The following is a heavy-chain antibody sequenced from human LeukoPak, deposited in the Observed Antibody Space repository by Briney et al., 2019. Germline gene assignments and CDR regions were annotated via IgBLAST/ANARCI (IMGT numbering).Heavy chain of an antibody. CDR1: GYTFTGYY. J-gene: IGHJ4*02. Sequence: ASVKVSCKASGYTFTGYYMHWVRQAPGQGLEWMGGIIPIFGTANYAQKFRGRVTITADESTSTAYMELSSLRSEDTAVYYCARGHSSSSGVDYWGQGTLVTVSS. D-gene: IGHD6-6*01. V-gene: IGHV1-69*13. CDR2: IIPIFGTA. CDR3: ARGHSSSSGVDY.